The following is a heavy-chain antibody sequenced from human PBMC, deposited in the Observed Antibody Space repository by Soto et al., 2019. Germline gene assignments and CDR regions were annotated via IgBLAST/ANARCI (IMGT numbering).Heavy chain of an antibody. V-gene: IGHV4-34*01. CDR1: GGSISSYY. CDR2: VNQSGST. Sequence: PSETLSLTCTVSGGSISSYYWTWIRQPPGKGLEWIGEVNQSGSTNYNSSLNSRVTISVDTSKNQLSLKLRSVTAADTAVYYCAREEVPQWFTRGYYGMDVWGQGTTVTVSS. J-gene: IGHJ6*02. D-gene: IGHD2-2*01. CDR3: AREEVPQWFTRGYYGMDV.